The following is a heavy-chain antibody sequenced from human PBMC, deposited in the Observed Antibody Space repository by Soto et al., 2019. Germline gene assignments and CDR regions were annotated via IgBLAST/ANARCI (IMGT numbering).Heavy chain of an antibody. Sequence: SETLSLTCTVSGGSIYRSVYYWNWIRQPPGKGLEWIGEIDHSGYTNYNPSLKSRVTISVDTSKNQFSLRLTSVTAADTAVYYCARVRDWFDPWGQGTLVTVSS. D-gene: IGHD3-3*01. J-gene: IGHJ5*02. V-gene: IGHV4-34*01. CDR3: ARVRDWFDP. CDR1: GGSIYRSVYY. CDR2: IDHSGYT.